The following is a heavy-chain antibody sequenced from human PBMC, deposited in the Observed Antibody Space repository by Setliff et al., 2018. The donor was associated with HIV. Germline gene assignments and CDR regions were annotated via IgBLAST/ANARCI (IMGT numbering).Heavy chain of an antibody. CDR3: AKHGFERKSPYNWFDS. J-gene: IGHJ5*01. CDR1: GYSFSDKW. CDR2: IYPDDSAT. D-gene: IGHD3-9*01. Sequence: GESLKISCQGFGYSFSDKWIGWVRQKPGEGLEWMGIIYPDDSATRYSPSFQGRVTISADKSINTAYMRWRSLRASDTAMYFCAKHGFERKSPYNWFDSWGQGTLVTVSS. V-gene: IGHV5-51*01.